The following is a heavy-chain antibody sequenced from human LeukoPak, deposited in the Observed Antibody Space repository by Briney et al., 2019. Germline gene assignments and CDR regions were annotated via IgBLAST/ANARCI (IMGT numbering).Heavy chain of an antibody. CDR3: AKDQSESDELFPFDY. Sequence: GGSLRLSCAASGFTFSSYAMSWVRQAPGKGLEWASAISGSGGSTYYADSVKGRFTISRDNSKNTLYLQMNSLRAEDTAVYYCAKDQSESDELFPFDYWGQGTLVTVSS. V-gene: IGHV3-23*01. J-gene: IGHJ4*02. D-gene: IGHD1-26*01. CDR2: ISGSGGST. CDR1: GFTFSSYA.